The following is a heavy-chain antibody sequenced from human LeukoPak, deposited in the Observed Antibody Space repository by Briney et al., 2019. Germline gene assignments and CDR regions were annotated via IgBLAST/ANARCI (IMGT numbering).Heavy chain of an antibody. CDR2: IHYTGTT. D-gene: IGHD1-26*01. J-gene: IGHJ6*03. V-gene: IGHV4-39*07. CDR1: GFTFSSYW. CDR3: ARIGGSFYFYYYMDV. Sequence: GSLRLSCAASGFTFSSYWMSWVRQPPGKGLEWIGSIHYTGTTYYNPSLKSRVTISDDTSKNQFSLKLSSVTAADTAVYYCARIGGSFYFYYYMDVWGKGTTVTVS.